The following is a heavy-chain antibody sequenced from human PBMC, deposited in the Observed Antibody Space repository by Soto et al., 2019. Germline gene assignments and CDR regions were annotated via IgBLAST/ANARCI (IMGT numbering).Heavy chain of an antibody. V-gene: IGHV1-3*01. J-gene: IGHJ3*02. Sequence: QVQFVQSGAEVKKPGASVKVSCKASGYSFTNYGIHCVRQAPGQRLEWMGWINGGNGNTKYSQKFQGRVTITRDTSASTAYMELSSRRSEDTAVYYCARVPWGGAVDAFDIWGQGTMVSVSS. CDR1: GYSFTNYG. CDR2: INGGNGNT. CDR3: ARVPWGGAVDAFDI. D-gene: IGHD3-10*01.